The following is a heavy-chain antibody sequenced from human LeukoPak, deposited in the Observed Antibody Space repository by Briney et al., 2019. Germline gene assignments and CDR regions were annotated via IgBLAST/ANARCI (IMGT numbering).Heavy chain of an antibody. Sequence: SETLSLTCTVSGHSISSYYGSWIPQPAGKAREWIGRIYTSGSTNYHRSVKSRVPLSVDTSKTQFSLKLRSVTAADTAVYYCARDYGGWRFDYWGQGTLVTVSS. D-gene: IGHD2-8*01. J-gene: IGHJ4*02. CDR1: GHSISSYY. V-gene: IGHV4-4*07. CDR2: IYTSGST. CDR3: ARDYGGWRFDY.